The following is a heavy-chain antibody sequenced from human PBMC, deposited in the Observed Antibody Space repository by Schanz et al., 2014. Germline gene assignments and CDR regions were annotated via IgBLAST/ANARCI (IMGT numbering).Heavy chain of an antibody. D-gene: IGHD4-17*01. CDR1: GFNFITFA. CDR2: IGGDASRT. J-gene: IGHJ4*02. V-gene: IGHV3-23*04. CDR3: TRDTDYHFDY. Sequence: EVHLVESGGGLVQPGGSLRLSCAASGFNFITFAMSWVRQAPGKGPEWVSAIGGDASRTYYADSVKGRFTISRDNARNTLYLQMNSLRAEDTAVYYCTRDTDYHFDYWGQGTLVTVSS.